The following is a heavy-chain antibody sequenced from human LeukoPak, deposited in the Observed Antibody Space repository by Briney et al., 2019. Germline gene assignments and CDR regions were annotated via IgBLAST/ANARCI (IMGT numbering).Heavy chain of an antibody. D-gene: IGHD6-6*01. J-gene: IGHJ4*02. V-gene: IGHV4-34*01. CDR3: ARHDPRGEPARLGFFDY. Sequence: SETLSLTCAVYGGSFSGYYWSWIRQPPGKGLEWIGEINHSGSTNYNPSLKSRVTISVDTSKNQFSLNLSSVTAADTAVYYCARHDPRGEPARLGFFDYWGQGTLVTVSS. CDR2: INHSGST. CDR1: GGSFSGYY.